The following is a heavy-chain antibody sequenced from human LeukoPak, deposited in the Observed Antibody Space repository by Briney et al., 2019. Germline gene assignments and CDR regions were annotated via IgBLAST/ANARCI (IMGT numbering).Heavy chain of an antibody. D-gene: IGHD6-19*01. J-gene: IGHJ4*02. CDR3: ARVRIAVAANDY. V-gene: IGHV3-23*01. CDR2: SSSIGGRT. CDR1: GFTFSSHG. Sequence: GGTLRLSCAASGFTFSSHGMNWVRQAPGKGLEWVSGSSSIGGRTYYADSVKGRFTISRDNSKNTLYLQMNSLRAEDTAVYYCARVRIAVAANDYWGQGTLVTVSS.